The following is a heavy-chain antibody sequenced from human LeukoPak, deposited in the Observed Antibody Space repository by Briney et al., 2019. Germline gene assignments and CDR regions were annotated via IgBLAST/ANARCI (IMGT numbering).Heavy chain of an antibody. CDR2: IYPGDSDT. D-gene: IGHD6-13*01. V-gene: IGHV5-51*01. CDR3: ARLGFLAGYSSSWSDY. CDR1: GYSFTSYW. Sequence: GESLKISCKGSGYSFTSYWIGWVRQMPGKGLEWMGIIYPGDSDTRYSPSFQGQVTISADKSISTAYLQWSSLKASDTAMYYCARLGFLAGYSSSWSDYWGQGTLVTVSS. J-gene: IGHJ4*02.